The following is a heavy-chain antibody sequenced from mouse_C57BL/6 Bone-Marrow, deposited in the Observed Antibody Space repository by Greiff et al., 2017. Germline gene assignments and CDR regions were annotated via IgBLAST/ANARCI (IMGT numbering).Heavy chain of an antibody. CDR2: IWSGGST. Sequence: QVQLKESGPGLVQPSQSLSITCTVSGFSLTSYGVHWVRQPPGKGLAWLGVIWSGGSTDYNAAFISRLSISKDNSKSQVFFKMNSLQADDTAIYYCAKKYYGSEGWYFDVWGTGTTVTVSS. D-gene: IGHD1-1*01. J-gene: IGHJ1*03. V-gene: IGHV2-4*01. CDR3: AKKYYGSEGWYFDV. CDR1: GFSLTSYG.